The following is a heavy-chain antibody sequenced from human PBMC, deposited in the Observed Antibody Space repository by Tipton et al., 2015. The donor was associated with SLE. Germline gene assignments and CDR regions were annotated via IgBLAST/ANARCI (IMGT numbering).Heavy chain of an antibody. J-gene: IGHJ3*02. CDR1: GFTFSSYA. V-gene: IGHV3-23*01. D-gene: IGHD2-8*01. Sequence: GSLRLSCAASGFTFSSYAMSWVRQAPGKGLEWVSAISGSGGSTYYADSVKGRFTISRDNSKNTLYLQMNSLRAEDTAVYYCARENGFLGAFDIWGQGTMVTVSS. CDR3: ARENGFLGAFDI. CDR2: ISGSGGST.